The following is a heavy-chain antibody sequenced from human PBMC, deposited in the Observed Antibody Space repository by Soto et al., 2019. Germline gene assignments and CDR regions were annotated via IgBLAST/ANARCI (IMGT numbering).Heavy chain of an antibody. CDR3: ARADILTGYLFDY. Sequence: QVQLQESGPGLVKPSQTLSLTCTVSGGSISSGGYYWSWIRQHPGKGLEWIGYIYYSGSTYYNPSLSSRVTLSVYTSKNQFSLKLSSVTAAATAVYYCARADILTGYLFDYWGQGTLVTVSS. CDR1: GGSISSGGYY. D-gene: IGHD3-9*01. CDR2: IYYSGST. J-gene: IGHJ4*02. V-gene: IGHV4-31*03.